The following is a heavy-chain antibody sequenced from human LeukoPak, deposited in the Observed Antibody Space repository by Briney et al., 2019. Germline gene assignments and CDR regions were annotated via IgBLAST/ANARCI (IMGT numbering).Heavy chain of an antibody. V-gene: IGHV3-23*01. D-gene: IGHD6-13*01. CDR1: GFTFSSSA. J-gene: IGHJ4*02. CDR3: ARVIAAAGGTYFDY. CDR2: ISGSGSGSST. Sequence: GGSLRLSCAASGFTFSSSAMSWVRQAPGKGLEWVSTISGSGSGSSTYYADSVKGRFTISRDNAKNSLYLQMNSLRAEDTAVYYCARVIAAAGGTYFDYWGQGTLVTVSS.